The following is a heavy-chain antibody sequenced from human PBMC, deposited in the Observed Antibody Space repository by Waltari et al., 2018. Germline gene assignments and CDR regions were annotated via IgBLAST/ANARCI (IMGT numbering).Heavy chain of an antibody. D-gene: IGHD3-10*01. Sequence: EVQLVESGGGLVQPGRSLRLSCPASGFTFGDYAMSWVRQAPGKGLEWVGFIRSKAYGGTTDYAASVKGRFTISIDDSKSIAYLQMNSLKTEDTAVYYCTRGSTTMVRDNGYWGQGTLVTVSS. CDR1: GFTFGDYA. CDR3: TRGSTTMVRDNGY. J-gene: IGHJ4*02. CDR2: IRSKAYGGTT. V-gene: IGHV3-49*04.